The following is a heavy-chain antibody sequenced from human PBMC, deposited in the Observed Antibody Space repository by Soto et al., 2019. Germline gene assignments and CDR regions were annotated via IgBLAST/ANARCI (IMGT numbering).Heavy chain of an antibody. CDR1: GDSISTYY. CDR2: LYYGRSA. J-gene: IGHJ4*02. CDR3: ALRSMAVVPEY. D-gene: IGHD3-22*01. V-gene: IGHV4-59*01. Sequence: QVQLQESGPGLVKPSGTLSLTCAVSGDSISTYYCMWIRQPPGKGLESIGYLYYGRSANYNPSLKSRLTLSVDTSTNQCSLTLSSMTAADTAVYYCALRSMAVVPEYWGQGTLVTVSS.